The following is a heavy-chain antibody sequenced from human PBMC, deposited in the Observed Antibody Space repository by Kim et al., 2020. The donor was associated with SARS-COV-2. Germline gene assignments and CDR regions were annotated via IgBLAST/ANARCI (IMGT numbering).Heavy chain of an antibody. V-gene: IGHV1-69*13. CDR1: GGTFSSYA. J-gene: IGHJ4*02. CDR3: AREVVVPAAILDY. Sequence: SVKVSCKASGGTFSSYAISWVRQAPGQGLEWMGGIIPIFGTANYAQKFQGRVTITADESTSTAYMELSSLRSEDTAVYYCAREVVVPAAILDYWGQGTLVTVSS. CDR2: IIPIFGTA. D-gene: IGHD2-2*02.